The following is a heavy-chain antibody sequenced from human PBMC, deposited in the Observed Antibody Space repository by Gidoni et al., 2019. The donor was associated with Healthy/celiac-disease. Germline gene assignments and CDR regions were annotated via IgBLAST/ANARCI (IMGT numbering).Heavy chain of an antibody. V-gene: IGHV1-2*02. CDR3: ARDQDAYCSSTSCRDAFDI. D-gene: IGHD2-2*01. J-gene: IGHJ3*02. Sequence: QVQLVQSGAEAKKPEDSVKVSCKASGYTFTGYYMHWVRQAPGQGLEWMRWINPNSGGTNYAQKLQGRVTMTRDTSSSTAYMELSRLRSDDTAVYYCARDQDAYCSSTSCRDAFDIWGQGTMVTVSS. CDR1: GYTFTGYY. CDR2: INPNSGGT.